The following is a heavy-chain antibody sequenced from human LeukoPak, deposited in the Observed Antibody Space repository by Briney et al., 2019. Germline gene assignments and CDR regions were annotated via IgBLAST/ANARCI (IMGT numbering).Heavy chain of an antibody. CDR3: ARLKYYHDSSGYYWLFDY. CDR2: INHSGST. CDR1: GGSFSGYY. Sequence: SETLSLTCAVYGGSFSGYYWSWIRQPPGKGLEWIGEINHSGSTNYNPSLESRVTISVDTSKNQFSLKLSSVTAADTAVYYCARLKYYHDSSGYYWLFDYWGQGTLVSVSS. J-gene: IGHJ4*02. D-gene: IGHD3-22*01. V-gene: IGHV4-34*01.